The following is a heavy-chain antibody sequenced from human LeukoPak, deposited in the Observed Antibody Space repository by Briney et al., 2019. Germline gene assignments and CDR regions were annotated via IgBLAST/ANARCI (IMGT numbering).Heavy chain of an antibody. CDR1: GFDFGAYE. J-gene: IGHJ4*02. V-gene: IGHV3-48*03. D-gene: IGHD3-22*01. CDR2: FAGSDTTK. CDR3: TTLGYHLDS. Sequence: GGSLRLSCAASGFDFGAYEMNWVRQAPGKGLEWVAYFAGSDTTKYYADSVRGRFTISRDNAKKSLYLRMNSLRAEDTALYYCTTLGYHLDSWGQGTLVTVSS.